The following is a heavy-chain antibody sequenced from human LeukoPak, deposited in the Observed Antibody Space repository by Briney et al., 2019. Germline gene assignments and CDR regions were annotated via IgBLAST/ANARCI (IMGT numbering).Heavy chain of an antibody. CDR1: GYTFTGYY. D-gene: IGHD2-15*01. Sequence: PMASVKVSCMASGYTFTGYYMHWVRQAPGQGLEWMGWINPNSGGTNYAQKFQGRVTMTRDTSISTAYMELSRLRSDDTAVYYCARDREDRYYYYGMDVWGQGTTVTVSS. V-gene: IGHV1-2*02. CDR2: INPNSGGT. CDR3: ARDREDRYYYYGMDV. J-gene: IGHJ6*02.